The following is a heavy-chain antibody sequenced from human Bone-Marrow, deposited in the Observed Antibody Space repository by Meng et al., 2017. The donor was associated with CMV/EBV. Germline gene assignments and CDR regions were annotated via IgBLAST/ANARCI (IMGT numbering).Heavy chain of an antibody. J-gene: IGHJ4*02. V-gene: IGHV3-15*01. D-gene: IGHD1-26*01. CDR1: GFTFSNAW. Sequence: ESLKISCAASGFTFSNAWMSWVRQAPGKGLEWVGRIKSKTDGGTTDYAAPVKGRFTISRDDSKNTLYLQMNSLKTEDTAVYYCTTEEQTYYFDYWGQGTLVTVSS. CDR2: IKSKTDGGTT. CDR3: TTEEQTYYFDY.